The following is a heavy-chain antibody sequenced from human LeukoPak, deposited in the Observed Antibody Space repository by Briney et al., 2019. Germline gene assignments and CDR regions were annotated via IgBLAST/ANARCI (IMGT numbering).Heavy chain of an antibody. D-gene: IGHD2-21*01. CDR1: GYTLTELS. CDR3: ATPPAYCGGDCYTEVHFDY. J-gene: IGHJ4*02. Sequence: ASVKVSCKVSGYTLTELSMHWVRQAPGKGLEWMGGFDPEDGETIYAQKFQGRVTMTEDASTDTAYMELSSLRSEDTAVYYCATPPAYCGGDCYTEVHFDYWGQGTLVTVSS. V-gene: IGHV1-24*01. CDR2: FDPEDGET.